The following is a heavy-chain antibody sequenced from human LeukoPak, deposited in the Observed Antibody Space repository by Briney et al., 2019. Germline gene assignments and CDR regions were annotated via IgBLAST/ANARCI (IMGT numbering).Heavy chain of an antibody. J-gene: IGHJ4*02. CDR2: IYPSGRT. D-gene: IGHD3-9*01. V-gene: IGHV4-38-2*02. Sequence: PSETLSLTCTVSGSSISSNYYWAWIRQPPGKGLEWIGRIYPSGRTNYSPSLKSRVTISVDTSKNQFSLKLSSVTAADTAVYYCARTYYDVLTGYYSGGGPFDYWGQGTLVTVSS. CDR3: ARTYYDVLTGYYSGGGPFDY. CDR1: GSSISSNYY.